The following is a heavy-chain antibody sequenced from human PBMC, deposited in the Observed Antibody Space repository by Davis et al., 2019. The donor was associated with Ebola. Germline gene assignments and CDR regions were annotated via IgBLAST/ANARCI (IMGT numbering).Heavy chain of an antibody. J-gene: IGHJ5*02. CDR2: IVHSGGA. CDR1: GASFNAYF. CDR3: AREDTGEQIS. Sequence: PSETLSLTCTVSGASFNAYFWSWIRQSPGKGLEWIGDIVHSGGANYNPSLKGRVTISVDAARRQFSLSLTSVTAADTAVYYCAREDTGEQISWGQGTLVAVSS. D-gene: IGHD7-27*01. V-gene: IGHV4-34*12.